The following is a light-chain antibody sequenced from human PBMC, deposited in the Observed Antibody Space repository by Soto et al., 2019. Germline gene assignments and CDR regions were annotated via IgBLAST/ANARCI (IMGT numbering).Light chain of an antibody. CDR1: GNDIGAYDN. J-gene: IGLJ1*01. V-gene: IGLV2-14*01. Sequence: QSVLAQPTSVSGSPGQSIAIPCTGNGNDIGAYDNVSWYQQHPGKAPRLLIHGVRNRPPGISSRFSGFKSGLTASLTISGLQAEDEADYYCSSFTTSRLYVFGPGTKVTLL. CDR3: SSFTTSRLYV. CDR2: GVR.